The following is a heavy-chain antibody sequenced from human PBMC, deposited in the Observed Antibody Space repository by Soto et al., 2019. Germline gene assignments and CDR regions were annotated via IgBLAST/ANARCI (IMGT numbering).Heavy chain of an antibody. J-gene: IGHJ6*02. V-gene: IGHV6-1*01. D-gene: IGHD2-2*02. CDR3: ARGPYCSSTSCYKFPYYYYGMDV. CDR1: GDSVSSNSAA. CDR2: TYYRSKWYN. Sequence: QVQLQQSGPGLVKPSQTLSLTCAISGDSVSSNSAAWNWLRQSPSRGLEWLGRTYYRSKWYNDYAVSVKSRITINPATSKNQFSLQLNSVTPEDTAVYYCARGPYCSSTSCYKFPYYYYGMDVWGQGTTVTVSS.